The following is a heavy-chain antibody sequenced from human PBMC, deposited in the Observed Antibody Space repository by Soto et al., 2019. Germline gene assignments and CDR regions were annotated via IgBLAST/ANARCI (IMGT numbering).Heavy chain of an antibody. Sequence: QVQLVQSGAEVKKPGASVKVSCKASGYTFTSYDINWVRQATGQGLEWMGWMNPNSGNTGYAQKFQGRVTMTRNTSVSKADMELSSLRSEDTAVYYCALSLTFGGVIVNWGQGTLVTVSS. D-gene: IGHD3-16*02. J-gene: IGHJ4*02. CDR2: MNPNSGNT. CDR3: ALSLTFGGVIVN. V-gene: IGHV1-8*01. CDR1: GYTFTSYD.